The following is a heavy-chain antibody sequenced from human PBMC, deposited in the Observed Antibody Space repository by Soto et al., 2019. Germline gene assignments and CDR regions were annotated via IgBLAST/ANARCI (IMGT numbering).Heavy chain of an antibody. V-gene: IGHV3-7*04. J-gene: IGHJ4*02. Sequence: VGSLRHSFVGSGFTFSDYWISWGAQAQGKGLEWVANMNQGGSEKYYVDSVKGRFTISRDNDRESLYLQMNSLRAEDTAVYYCARDASGWSVYWGQGTLVTVSS. CDR2: MNQGGSEK. CDR3: ARDASGWSVY. CDR1: GFTFSDYW. D-gene: IGHD6-19*01.